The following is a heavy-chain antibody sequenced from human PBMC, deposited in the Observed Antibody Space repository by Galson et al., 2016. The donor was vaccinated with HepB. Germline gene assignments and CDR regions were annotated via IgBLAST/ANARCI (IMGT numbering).Heavy chain of an antibody. Sequence: SLRLSCAASGFTFSSHAMSWVRQAPGRGLEWVSCLSGSGGSTYYADSVKGRFTISRDDSKNTLYLQMNSLRAEDTAIYSCARDPSWYTSGWYDFWGQGTLVTVSS. J-gene: IGHJ5*01. CDR3: ARDPSWYTSGWYDF. CDR2: LSGSGGST. V-gene: IGHV3-23*01. CDR1: GFTFSSHA. D-gene: IGHD6-19*01.